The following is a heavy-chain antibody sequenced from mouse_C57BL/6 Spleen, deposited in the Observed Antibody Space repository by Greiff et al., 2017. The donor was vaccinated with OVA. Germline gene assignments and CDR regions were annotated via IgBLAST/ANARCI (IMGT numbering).Heavy chain of an antibody. CDR2: IYPGSGST. CDR3: ARDYYGSSYLYYFDY. CDR1: GYTFTSYW. V-gene: IGHV1-55*01. J-gene: IGHJ2*01. D-gene: IGHD1-1*01. Sequence: VQLQQPGAELVKPGASVKMSCKASGYTFTSYWITWVKQRPGQGLEWIGDIYPGSGSTNYNEKFKSKATLTVDTSSSTAYMQLSSLTSEDSAVYYCARDYYGSSYLYYFDYWGQGTTLTVSS.